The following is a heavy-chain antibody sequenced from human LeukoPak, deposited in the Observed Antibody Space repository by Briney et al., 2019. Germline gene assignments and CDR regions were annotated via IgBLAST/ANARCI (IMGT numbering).Heavy chain of an antibody. J-gene: IGHJ4*02. CDR2: IKSDGTST. D-gene: IGHD1-26*01. CDR3: AREVSGTSYIDY. V-gene: IGHV3-74*01. Sequence: GGSLRLSCAASGFTFSRFWLSWVRQAPGKGLVWVSRIKSDGTSTNYADSVKGRFTISRDNAKSTLYLQMNSLRAEDMAMYYCAREVSGTSYIDYWGQGTLVTVSS. CDR1: GFTFSRFW.